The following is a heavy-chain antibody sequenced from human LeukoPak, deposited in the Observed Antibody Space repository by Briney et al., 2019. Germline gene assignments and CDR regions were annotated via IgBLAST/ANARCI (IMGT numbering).Heavy chain of an antibody. CDR3: AKGGYSYGFGDY. V-gene: IGHV3-23*01. J-gene: IGHJ4*02. D-gene: IGHD5-18*01. CDR2: ISGSGGST. Sequence: GSLRLSCAASGFTFSSYAMSWVRQAPGKGLEWVSAISGSGGSTYYADSVKGRFTISRDNSKNTLYLQMNSLRAEDTAVYYCAKGGYSYGFGDYWGQGTLVTVSS. CDR1: GFTFSSYA.